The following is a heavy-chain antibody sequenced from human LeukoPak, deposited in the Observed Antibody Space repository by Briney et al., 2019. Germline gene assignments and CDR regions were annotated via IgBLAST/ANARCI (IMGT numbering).Heavy chain of an antibody. J-gene: IGHJ6*03. CDR2: MNPNSGNT. Sequence: ASVKVSCKASGYTFTSYDINWVRQATGQGLEWMGWMNPNSGNTGYAQKFQGRVTMTRNTSINTAYMELSSLRSEDTAVYYCARAFRPYDFWSGYPVNYYYYYMDVWGKGTTVTVSS. CDR1: GYTFTSYD. D-gene: IGHD3-3*01. CDR3: ARAFRPYDFWSGYPVNYYYYYMDV. V-gene: IGHV1-8*01.